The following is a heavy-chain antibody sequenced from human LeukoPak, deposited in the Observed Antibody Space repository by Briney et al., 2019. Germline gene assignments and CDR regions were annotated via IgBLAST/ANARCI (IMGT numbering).Heavy chain of an antibody. J-gene: IGHJ4*02. D-gene: IGHD3-22*01. Sequence: PGGSLRLSCAASGFTFSSYAMRWVRQAPGKGLEWVAVISYDGSNKYYADSVKGRFTISRDNSKNTLYLQMNSLRAEDTAVYYCARAWTGYYDSSESGFCLDYWGQGTLVTVSS. CDR2: ISYDGSNK. CDR1: GFTFSSYA. CDR3: ARAWTGYYDSSESGFCLDY. V-gene: IGHV3-30-3*01.